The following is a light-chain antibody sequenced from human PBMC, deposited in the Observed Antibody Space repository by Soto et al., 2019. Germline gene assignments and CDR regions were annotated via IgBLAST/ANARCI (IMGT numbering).Light chain of an antibody. CDR2: ATS. CDR1: LRVSSSY. CDR3: PQYGCSPST. V-gene: IGKV3-20*01. J-gene: IGKJ1*01. Sequence: TQSPGTLSLSPGEKATVACRVSLRVSSSYLAWYQQKPGQAPTLLIYATSTMATCIPARFSGTGSGTDFTLTICRLQPEDFAVYYCPQYGCSPSTFGQGTKVDI.